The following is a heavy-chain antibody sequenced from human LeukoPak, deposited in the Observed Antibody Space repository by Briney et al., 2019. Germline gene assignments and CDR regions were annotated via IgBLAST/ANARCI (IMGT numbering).Heavy chain of an antibody. CDR2: INQDGSRT. CDR1: GYTFSTHW. J-gene: IGHJ4*02. Sequence: GGSLRLSCAASGYTFSTHWMNWVRQAPGKGLEWVANINQDGSRTQYVDSVKGRFTISKDNTNNILYLQMNSLRAEDTAVYYCARLSSAANEYWGQGTLVTVSS. D-gene: IGHD2-15*01. CDR3: ARLSSAANEY. V-gene: IGHV3-7*01.